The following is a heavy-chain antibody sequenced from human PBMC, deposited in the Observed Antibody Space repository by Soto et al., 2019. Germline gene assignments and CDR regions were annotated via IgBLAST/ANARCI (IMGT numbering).Heavy chain of an antibody. Sequence: PSETLSLTCAVYGGSFIGYYCSFIRHPPVKGLEWIVEINHSGSTNYNPSLKSRVTISVDTFKNQFSLKLSSVTADDTAVYYCAKDRRAGGNYGFYSDFWGQGALVTVSS. D-gene: IGHD1-7*01. CDR3: AKDRRAGGNYGFYSDF. J-gene: IGHJ4*02. CDR2: INHSGST. CDR1: GGSFIGYY. V-gene: IGHV4-34*01.